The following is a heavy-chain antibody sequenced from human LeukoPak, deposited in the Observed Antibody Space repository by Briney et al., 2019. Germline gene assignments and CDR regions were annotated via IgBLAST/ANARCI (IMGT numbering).Heavy chain of an antibody. CDR2: ITGSGAST. J-gene: IGHJ4*02. CDR3: ARTHDYGYFDY. CDR1: GFTFSSYS. D-gene: IGHD4-17*01. V-gene: IGHV3-23*01. Sequence: GGSLRLSCGASGFTFSSYSMNWVRQAPGKGLQWVSSITGSGASTYYADSVKGRFTISRDTSKNTLYLQMNSLRAEDTAVYYCARTHDYGYFDYWGQGTLVSVSS.